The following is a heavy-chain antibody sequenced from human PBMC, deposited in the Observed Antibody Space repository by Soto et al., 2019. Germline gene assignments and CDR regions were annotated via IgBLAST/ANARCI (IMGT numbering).Heavy chain of an antibody. D-gene: IGHD6-6*01. V-gene: IGHV3-48*02. CDR3: ARDHRIAARGYYYYYGMDV. Sequence: EVQLVESGGAVVQPGGSLRLSCTASGFTFSSYSMNWVRQAPGKGLEWVSYISSSSSTIYYADSVKGRFTISRDNAKNSLYLQMNSLRDEDTAVYYCARDHRIAARGYYYYYGMDVWGQGTTDTVSS. J-gene: IGHJ6*02. CDR1: GFTFSSYS. CDR2: ISSSSSTI.